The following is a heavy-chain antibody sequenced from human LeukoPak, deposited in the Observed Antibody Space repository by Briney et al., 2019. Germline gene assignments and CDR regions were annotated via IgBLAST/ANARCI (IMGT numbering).Heavy chain of an antibody. CDR3: ARGEIVVAPGAFDI. CDR1: GVTVDSNS. D-gene: IGHD2-21*01. V-gene: IGHV3-53*01. CDR2: IYSGGST. J-gene: IGHJ3*02. Sequence: GGSLRLSCAASGVTVDSNSMSWVRQGPGKGLECVSVIYSGGSTYHADSVKGRFTISRDNSKNTLYLQMNSLRAEDTAVYYCARGEIVVAPGAFDIWGQGTMVTVSS.